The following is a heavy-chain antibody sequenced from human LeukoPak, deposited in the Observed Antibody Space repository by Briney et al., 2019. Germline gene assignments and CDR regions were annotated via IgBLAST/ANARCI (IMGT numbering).Heavy chain of an antibody. Sequence: GGSLRLSCAASGFTFSGSAMHWVRQASGKGLEWVGRIRSKANSYATAYAASVKGRFTISRDDSKNTAYLQMNSLKTEDTAVYYCTMYYDILTGNSTYYFDYWGQGTLVTVSS. J-gene: IGHJ4*02. CDR3: TMYYDILTGNSTYYFDY. CDR1: GFTFSGSA. V-gene: IGHV3-73*01. CDR2: IRSKANSYAT. D-gene: IGHD3-9*01.